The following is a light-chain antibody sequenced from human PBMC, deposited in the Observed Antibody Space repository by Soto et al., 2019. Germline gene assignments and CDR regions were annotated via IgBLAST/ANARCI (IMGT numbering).Light chain of an antibody. CDR3: QQSYSLRGT. Sequence: DLQMTQSHSTLSASVGDIVIITCRASQSISSWLAWYQPQPGKAPKLLIYAASSLQSGVPSRFSGSGSGTDFTLTISSLQPEDFATYFCQQSYSLRGTVGQGTKVDIK. CDR1: QSISSW. V-gene: IGKV1-39*01. CDR2: AAS. J-gene: IGKJ1*01.